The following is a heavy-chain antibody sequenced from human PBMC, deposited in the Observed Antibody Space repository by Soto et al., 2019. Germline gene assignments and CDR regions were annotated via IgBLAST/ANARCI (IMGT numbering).Heavy chain of an antibody. V-gene: IGHV4-30-2*01. J-gene: IGHJ4*01. CDR1: GGSISSGGYS. CDR2: IYHSGST. D-gene: IGHD1-26*01. CDR3: ARRLLGATVTYFDY. Sequence: SETLSLTCAVSGGSISSGGYSWSWIRQPPGKGLEWIGYIYHSGSTYYADSVKGRFTMSRDKSKNTLYLQMNSLTAEDTAVYYCARRLLGATVTYFDYWGQGTLVTVSS.